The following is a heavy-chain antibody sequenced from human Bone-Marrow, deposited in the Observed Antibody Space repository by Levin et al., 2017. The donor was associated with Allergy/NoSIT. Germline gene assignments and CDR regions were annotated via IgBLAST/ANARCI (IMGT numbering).Heavy chain of an antibody. V-gene: IGHV3-23*01. J-gene: IGHJ4*02. Sequence: LSLTCAASGFPFSRSAMGWVRQAPGKGLVWVSSISSSGAATYYADPVKGRFAIFRDNSKHTLYLEMNSPGADDSALYYCTKESAMSVDFYFDSWGQGGLVTVSS. CDR3: TKESAMSVDFYFDS. D-gene: IGHD2-2*01. CDR2: ISSSGAAT. CDR1: GFPFSRSA.